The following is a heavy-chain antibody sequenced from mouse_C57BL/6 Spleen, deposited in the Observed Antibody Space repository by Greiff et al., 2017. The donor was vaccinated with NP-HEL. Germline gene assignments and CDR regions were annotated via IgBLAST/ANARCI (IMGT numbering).Heavy chain of an antibody. CDR3: ARQASDYFDY. CDR2: ISNLAYSI. Sequence: EVQLVESGGGLVQPGGSLKLSCAASGFTFSDYGMAWVRQAPRKGPEWVAFISNLAYSIYYADTVTGRFTISRENAKNTLYLEMSSLRSEDTAMYYCARQASDYFDYWGQGTTLTVSS. CDR1: GFTFSDYG. V-gene: IGHV5-15*01. J-gene: IGHJ2*01.